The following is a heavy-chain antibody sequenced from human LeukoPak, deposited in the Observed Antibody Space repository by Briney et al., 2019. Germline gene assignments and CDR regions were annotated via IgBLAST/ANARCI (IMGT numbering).Heavy chain of an antibody. D-gene: IGHD1-26*01. V-gene: IGHV4-39*07. Sequence: RPSETLSLTCTVSGGSISSSSYYWGWIRQPPGKGLEWIGSIYYSGSTYYNPSLKSRVTISVDTSKNQFSLKLSSVTAADTAVYYCASIVGATQGGDYWGQGTLVTVSS. CDR1: GGSISSSSYY. CDR3: ASIVGATQGGDY. J-gene: IGHJ4*02. CDR2: IYYSGST.